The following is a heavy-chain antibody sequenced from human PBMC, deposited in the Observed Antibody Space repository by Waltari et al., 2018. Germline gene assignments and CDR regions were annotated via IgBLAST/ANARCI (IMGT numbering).Heavy chain of an antibody. Sequence: EVQLVESGGGLVKPGGSLRLSCAASGFTFSNAWMSWVRQAPGKGLEWVGSIKSKTDGGTTDDAAPVKGRFTISRDDSKNTLYLQMNSLKTEDTAVYYCTTEVWLAFDPWGQGTLVTVSS. CDR1: GFTFSNAW. V-gene: IGHV3-15*01. CDR3: TTEVWLAFDP. CDR2: IKSKTDGGTT. D-gene: IGHD6-19*01. J-gene: IGHJ5*02.